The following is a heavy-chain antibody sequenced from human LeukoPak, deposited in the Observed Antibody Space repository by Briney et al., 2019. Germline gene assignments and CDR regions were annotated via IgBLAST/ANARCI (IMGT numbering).Heavy chain of an antibody. CDR3: ARGNWFDP. CDR1: GFAFSGYA. CDR2: ISVGGDYR. J-gene: IGHJ5*02. V-gene: IGHV3-23*01. Sequence: GGSLRLSCAVSGFAFSGYAMSWVRQAPGKGLEWVAAISVGGDYRHYADSVKGRFSISRDNSKKTLSLEMNSLRAEDTAVYYCARGNWFDPWGQGTLVTVSS.